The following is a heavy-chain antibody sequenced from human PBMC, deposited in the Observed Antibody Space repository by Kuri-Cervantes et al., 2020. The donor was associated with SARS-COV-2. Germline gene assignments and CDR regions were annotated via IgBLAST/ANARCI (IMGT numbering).Heavy chain of an antibody. CDR3: ARESIAARLDAFDI. V-gene: IGHV1-2*02. Sequence: ASVKVSCKASGYTFTSYYMHWVRQAPGQGLEWMGIINPNSGGTNYAQKFQGRVTMTRDTSISTAYMELSRLRSDDTAVYYCARESIAARLDAFDIWGQGTMVTVSS. J-gene: IGHJ3*02. CDR2: INPNSGGT. D-gene: IGHD6-6*01. CDR1: GYTFTSYY.